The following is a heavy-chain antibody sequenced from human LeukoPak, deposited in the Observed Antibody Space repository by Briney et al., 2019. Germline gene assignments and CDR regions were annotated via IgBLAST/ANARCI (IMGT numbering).Heavy chain of an antibody. V-gene: IGHV3-23*01. CDR2: ISGRGDSI. D-gene: IGHD3-3*01. CDR1: GFTFSSYA. CDR3: APSVLSSFDY. Sequence: QPGGSLRLSCAASGFTFSSYAMNWVRQAPGKGLEWVSSISGRGDSIYYADSVKGRFTISRDNSKNTLYLQMNSLRAEDTAVYYCAPSVLSSFDYWGQGTLVIVSS. J-gene: IGHJ4*02.